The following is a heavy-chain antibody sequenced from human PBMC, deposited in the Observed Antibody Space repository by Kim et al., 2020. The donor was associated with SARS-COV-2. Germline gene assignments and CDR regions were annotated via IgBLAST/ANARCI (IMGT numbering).Heavy chain of an antibody. V-gene: IGHV5-51*01. CDR3: ARRLAYSGYDFFGGDLNWFDP. J-gene: IGHJ5*02. D-gene: IGHD5-12*01. CDR2: IYPGDSDT. Sequence: GESLKISCKGSGYRFTSYWIGWVRQMPGKGLEWMGIIYPGDSDTRYSPSFQGQVTISADKSISTAYLQWSSLKASDTAMYYCARRLAYSGYDFFGGDLNWFDPWGQGTLVTVSS. CDR1: GYRFTSYW.